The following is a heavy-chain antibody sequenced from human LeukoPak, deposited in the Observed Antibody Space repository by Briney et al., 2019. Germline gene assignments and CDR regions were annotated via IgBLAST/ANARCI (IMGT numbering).Heavy chain of an antibody. CDR2: YSGST. CDR1: GGSISSSY. V-gene: IGHV4-59*01. J-gene: IGHJ4*02. D-gene: IGHD6-19*01. Sequence: PSETLSLTCTVSGGSISSSYWSWIRQPPGKGLEWIGYYSGSTNYNPSLKSRVTISVDTSKNQFSLKLSSVTAADTAVYYCARGSYSSGWYADYWGQGTLVTVSS. CDR3: ARGSYSSGWYADY.